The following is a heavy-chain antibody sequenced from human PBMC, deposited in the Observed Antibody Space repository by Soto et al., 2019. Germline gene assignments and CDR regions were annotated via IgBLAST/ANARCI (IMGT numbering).Heavy chain of an antibody. CDR1: GGSFRRHG. Sequence: QVQLMQSGPEVKTPGSSVKVSCRASGGSFRRHGISWVRQAPGQGLEWMGGIIPVFDTANYAQKFQGRLTITADESTNTAYMDLSSLTSEDTAMYYCARDPAPTVTTLGHGLDVWGQGTTVTVSS. V-gene: IGHV1-69*01. CDR2: IIPVFDTA. CDR3: ARDPAPTVTTLGHGLDV. J-gene: IGHJ6*02. D-gene: IGHD4-17*01.